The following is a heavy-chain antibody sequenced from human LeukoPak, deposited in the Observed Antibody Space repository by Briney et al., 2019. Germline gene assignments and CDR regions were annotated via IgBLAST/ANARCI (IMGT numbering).Heavy chain of an antibody. CDR1: GGSISSSSYY. V-gene: IGHV4-39*02. J-gene: IGHJ4*02. D-gene: IGHD3-9*01. CDR3: ARDLTTYAILPQASDY. Sequence: SETLSLTCTVSGGSISSSSYYWGWIRQPPGKGLEWIGSIYYSGSTYYNPSLKSRVTISVDTSKNQFSLKLSSVTAADTAVYYCARDLTTYAILPQASDYWGQGTLVTVSS. CDR2: IYYSGST.